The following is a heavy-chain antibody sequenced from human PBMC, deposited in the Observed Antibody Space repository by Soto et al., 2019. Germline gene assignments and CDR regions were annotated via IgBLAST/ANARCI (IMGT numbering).Heavy chain of an antibody. CDR2: IFSNDEK. CDR1: GFSLSNARMG. Sequence: QVTLKESGPVLVKPTETLTLTCTVSGFSLSNARMGVSWIRQPPGKALEWLAHIFSNDEKSYSTSLKSRLTLSKDTSKSQVVLTMTNMDPVDTATYYCARMGHYDFWSGYYFDYWGQGTLVTVSS. D-gene: IGHD3-3*01. CDR3: ARMGHYDFWSGYYFDY. J-gene: IGHJ4*02. V-gene: IGHV2-26*01.